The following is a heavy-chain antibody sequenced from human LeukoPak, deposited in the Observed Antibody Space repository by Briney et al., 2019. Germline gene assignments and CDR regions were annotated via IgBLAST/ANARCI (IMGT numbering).Heavy chain of an antibody. V-gene: IGHV4-4*07. Sequence: PSETLSLTCTVSGDSISGYYWNWIRQPAGKGLEWIGRIYTSGSTNYDPSLKSRVTISVDKSKNQFSLKLSPVTAADTAVYYCARGLYCSSTSCYLDYWGQGTLVTVSS. CDR1: GDSISGYY. J-gene: IGHJ4*02. CDR2: IYTSGST. CDR3: ARGLYCSSTSCYLDY. D-gene: IGHD2-2*01.